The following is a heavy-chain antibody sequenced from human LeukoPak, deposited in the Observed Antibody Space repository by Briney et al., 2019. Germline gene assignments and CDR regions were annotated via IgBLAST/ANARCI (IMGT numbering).Heavy chain of an antibody. D-gene: IGHD6-13*01. CDR1: GCSISSHY. J-gene: IGHJ5*02. Sequence: VKPSETLSLTCTVSGCSISSHYWSWIRPPPGKGLEWIGYIYYSGSTNYNPSLKSRVTISVDTSKNQLSLKLSSVTAADTAVYYCARIAEDSSSWYLSWFDPWGQGTLVTVSS. CDR3: ARIAEDSSSWYLSWFDP. V-gene: IGHV4-59*11. CDR2: IYYSGST.